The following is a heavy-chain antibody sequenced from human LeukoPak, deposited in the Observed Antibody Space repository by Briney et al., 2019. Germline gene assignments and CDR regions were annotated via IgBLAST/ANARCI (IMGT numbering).Heavy chain of an antibody. J-gene: IGHJ6*03. CDR1: GFTFSSYG. CDR2: IRYDGSNK. D-gene: IGHD1-26*01. CDR3: AKALVGATTSLYYYYMDV. V-gene: IGHV3-30*02. Sequence: GGSLRLSCAASGFTFSSYGMHWVRQAPGKGLEWVAFIRYDGSNKYYADSVKGRFTISRDNSKNTLYLQMNSLRAEDTAVYYCAKALVGATTSLYYYYMDVWGKGTTVTVSS.